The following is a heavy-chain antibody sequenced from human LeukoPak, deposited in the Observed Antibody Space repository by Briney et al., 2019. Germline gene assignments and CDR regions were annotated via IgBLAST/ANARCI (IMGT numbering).Heavy chain of an antibody. CDR3: ARHGSYRYYYYGMDV. Sequence: GASLKISCKASGYSFTNYWIGWVRRMPGKGLEWMGIIYPGDSDTRYSPSFQGQVTISADKSISTAYLQCSSLKASDTAMYYCARHGSYRYYYYGMDVWGQGTTVTVSS. D-gene: IGHD1-26*01. V-gene: IGHV5-51*01. CDR1: GYSFTNYW. J-gene: IGHJ6*02. CDR2: IYPGDSDT.